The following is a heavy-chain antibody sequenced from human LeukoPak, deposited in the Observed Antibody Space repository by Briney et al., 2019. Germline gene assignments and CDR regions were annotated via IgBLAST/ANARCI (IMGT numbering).Heavy chain of an antibody. CDR3: AREGFGSLDSSGYPHEFDI. CDR2: INPNSGGT. J-gene: IGHJ3*02. CDR1: GYTFTGYY. V-gene: IGHV1-2*02. Sequence: ASVKVSCKASGYTFTGYYMHWVRQAPGQGLEWMGWINPNSGGTNYAQKFQGRVTMTGDTSISTAYMELSRLRSDDTAVYYCAREGFGSLDSSGYPHEFDIWGQGTMVTVSS. D-gene: IGHD3-22*01.